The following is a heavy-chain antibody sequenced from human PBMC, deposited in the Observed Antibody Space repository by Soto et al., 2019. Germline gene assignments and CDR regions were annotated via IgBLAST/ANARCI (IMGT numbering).Heavy chain of an antibody. V-gene: IGHV3-23*01. CDR1: GFTFSSYA. J-gene: IGHJ6*02. D-gene: IGHD3-3*01. CDR3: AKDRVDICYDFWGSSGMDV. Sequence: EVQLLEAGGGLVQPGGSLRLSCAASGFTFSSYAMSWVRQAPGKGLECVSAMSGSGGSTYYLDSVKDRFTICRDNSETALYLRMNSLRAEDTAVNYCAKDRVDICYDFWGSSGMDVWGQGTTVTVSS. CDR2: MSGSGGST.